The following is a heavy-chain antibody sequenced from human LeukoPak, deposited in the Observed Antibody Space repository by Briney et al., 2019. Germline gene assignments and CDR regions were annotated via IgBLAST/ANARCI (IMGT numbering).Heavy chain of an antibody. CDR1: GFTFSSYA. J-gene: IGHJ4*02. V-gene: IGHV3-23*01. CDR2: ISGSGGST. CDR3: AKAHLVVPAAGPTFDY. D-gene: IGHD2-2*01. Sequence: PGGSLRLSCAASGFTFSSYAMSWVRQAPGKGLEWVSAISGSGGSTYYADSVKGRFTISRDNSKNTLYLQMNSLRAEDTAVYYCAKAHLVVPAAGPTFDYWGQGTLGTVSS.